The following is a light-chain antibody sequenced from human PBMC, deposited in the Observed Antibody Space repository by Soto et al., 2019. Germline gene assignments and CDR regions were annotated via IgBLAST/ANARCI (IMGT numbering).Light chain of an antibody. CDR1: SSDVGGYNY. CDR2: EVT. J-gene: IGLJ1*01. CDR3: SSYAGSNSYV. Sequence: QSALTQPPSASGSPGQSVTISCTGTSSDVGGYNYVSWYQQHPGKAPKLMIYEVTKRPSGVPDRFSGSKSGNTASLTVSGLQAEGEADYYCSSYAGSNSYVFGPGTKLTVL. V-gene: IGLV2-8*01.